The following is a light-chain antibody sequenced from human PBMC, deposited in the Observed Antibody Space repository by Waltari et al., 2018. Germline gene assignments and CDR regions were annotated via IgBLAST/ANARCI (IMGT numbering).Light chain of an antibody. CDR3: LQDNTYPWT. J-gene: IGKJ1*01. Sequence: DIQMTQSPSAVSASVGDRVTTTCRASKDISNYLAWFQQKPGKAPKRLIFAASSLRSGDPSRFSGSGSATEVTLTISSMQPKDFGAYYCLQDNTYPWTFGQGTRVEI. CDR1: KDISNY. CDR2: AAS. V-gene: IGKV1-17*03.